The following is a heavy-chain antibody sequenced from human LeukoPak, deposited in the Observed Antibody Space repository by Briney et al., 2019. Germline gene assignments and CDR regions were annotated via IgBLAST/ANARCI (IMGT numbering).Heavy chain of an antibody. CDR3: ARGTYYYDSSGYYPDY. V-gene: IGHV3-11*04. D-gene: IGHD3-22*01. CDR1: GFTFSDYY. CDR2: ISSSGSTI. J-gene: IGHJ4*02. Sequence: GRSLKLSCAASGFTFSDYYMSWIRQAPGKGLEWVSYISSSGSTIYYADSVKGRFTISRDNAKNSLYLQMNSLRAEDTAVYYCARGTYYYDSSGYYPDYWGQGTLVTVSS.